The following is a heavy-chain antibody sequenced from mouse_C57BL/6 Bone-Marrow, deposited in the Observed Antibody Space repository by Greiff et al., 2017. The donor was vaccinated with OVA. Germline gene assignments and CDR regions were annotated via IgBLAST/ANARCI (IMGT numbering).Heavy chain of an antibody. CDR2: INPNYGTT. J-gene: IGHJ4*01. Sequence: VQLQQSGPELVKPGASVQISCKASGYSFTDYNMNWVKQSTGKSLEWIGVINPNYGTTSYNQKFKGKATLTVDQSSSTAYMQLNSLTSEDSAVYYCARGGTTVVATNGGAMDYWGQGTSVTVSS. CDR3: ARGGTTVVATNGGAMDY. CDR1: GYSFTDYN. V-gene: IGHV1-39*01. D-gene: IGHD1-1*01.